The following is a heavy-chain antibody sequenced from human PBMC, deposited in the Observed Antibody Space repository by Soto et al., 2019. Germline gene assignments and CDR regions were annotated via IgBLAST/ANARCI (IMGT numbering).Heavy chain of an antibody. CDR1: GFTFSSYG. V-gene: IGHV3-30*18. J-gene: IGHJ6*02. D-gene: IGHD3-10*01. CDR2: ISYDGSNK. CDR3: ANLLWFVDDPSYYYYGMDV. Sequence: QVQLVESGGGVVQPGRSLRLSCAASGFTFSSYGMHWVRQAPGKGLEWVAVISYDGSNKYYADSVKGRFTISRDNSKNTLYLQMNSLRAEDTAVYYCANLLWFVDDPSYYYYGMDVWGQGTTVTVSS.